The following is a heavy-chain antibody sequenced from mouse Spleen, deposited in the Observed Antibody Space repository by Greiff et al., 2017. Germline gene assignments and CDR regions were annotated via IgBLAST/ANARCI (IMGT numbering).Heavy chain of an antibody. J-gene: IGHJ1*01. D-gene: IGHD3-3*01. Sequence: EVKVVESGGGLVKRGGSLKLSCAASGFTFSSYYMSWVRQTPEKRLELVAAINSNGGSTYYPDTVKGRFTISRDNAKNTLYLQMSSLKSEDTALYYCARGGDRGWYFDVWGAGTTVTVSS. CDR1: GFTFSSYY. V-gene: IGHV5-6-2*01. CDR3: ARGGDRGWYFDV. CDR2: INSNGGST.